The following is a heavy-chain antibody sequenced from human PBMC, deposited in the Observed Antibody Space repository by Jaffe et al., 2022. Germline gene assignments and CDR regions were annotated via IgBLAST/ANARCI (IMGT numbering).Heavy chain of an antibody. CDR1: GFTVSSNY. J-gene: IGHJ3*02. D-gene: IGHD5-18*01. Sequence: EVQLVESGGGLVQPGGSLRLSCAASGFTVSSNYMSWVRQAPGKGLEWVSVIYSGGSTYYADSVKGRFTISRDNSKNTLYLQMNSLRAEDTAVYYCARDGSGYSYGFDAFDIWGQGTMVTVSS. CDR2: IYSGGST. V-gene: IGHV3-66*02. CDR3: ARDGSGYSYGFDAFDI.